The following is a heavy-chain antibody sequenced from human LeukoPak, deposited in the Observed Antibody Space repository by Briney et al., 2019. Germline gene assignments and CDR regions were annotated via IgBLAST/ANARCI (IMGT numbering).Heavy chain of an antibody. D-gene: IGHD5-12*01. CDR1: VGSISSSY. Sequence: SETLSLTCTVSVGSISSSYWSWIRQPPGKGLEWIGYIYYTGSSSYNPSLKSRVTISLDTSKNQFSLRLSSVTAADTAVYYCARDNASGYDYRFDYWGQGTLVTVSS. V-gene: IGHV4-59*01. CDR2: IYYTGSS. J-gene: IGHJ4*02. CDR3: ARDNASGYDYRFDY.